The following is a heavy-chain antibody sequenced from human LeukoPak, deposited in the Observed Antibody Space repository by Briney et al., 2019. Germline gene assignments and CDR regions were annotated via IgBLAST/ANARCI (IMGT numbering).Heavy chain of an antibody. CDR2: IYHSGST. CDR3: ARDSGAVAGPPSWFDP. J-gene: IGHJ5*02. Sequence: SETLSLTCAVSGGSISSSNWWSWVRQPPGKGLEWIGEIYHSGSTNYNPSLKSRVTISVDKSKNLFSLKLSSVTAADTAVYYCARDSGAVAGPPSWFDPWGQGTLVTVSS. CDR1: GGSISSSNW. V-gene: IGHV4-4*02. D-gene: IGHD6-19*01.